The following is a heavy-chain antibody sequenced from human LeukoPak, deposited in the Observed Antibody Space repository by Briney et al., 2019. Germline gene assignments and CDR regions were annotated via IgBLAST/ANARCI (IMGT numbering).Heavy chain of an antibody. CDR3: ARGRVDTAMAIDY. CDR1: GYTFTGYY. D-gene: IGHD5-18*01. CDR2: INPNSGGT. V-gene: IGHV1-2*02. Sequence: ASVKVSCKASGYTFTGYYMHWVRQAPGQGLEWMGWINPNSGGTNYAQKFQGRVTMTRDTSISTAYMELSRLRSDDTAVYYCARGRVDTAMAIDYWGQGTLVTVSS. J-gene: IGHJ4*02.